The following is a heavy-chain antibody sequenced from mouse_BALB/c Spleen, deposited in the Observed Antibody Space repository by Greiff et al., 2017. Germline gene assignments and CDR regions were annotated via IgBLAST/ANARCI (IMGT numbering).Heavy chain of an antibody. CDR2: ISTYYGDA. CDR3: ARTARALYYAMDY. J-gene: IGHJ4*01. CDR1: GYTFTDYA. Sequence: QGQLQQSGAELVRPGVSVKISCKGSGYTFTDYAMHWVKQSHAKSLEWIGVISTYYGDASYNQKFKGKATMTVDKSSSTAYMELARLTSEDSAIYYCARTARALYYAMDYWGQGTSVTVSS. D-gene: IGHD3-1*01. V-gene: IGHV1S137*01.